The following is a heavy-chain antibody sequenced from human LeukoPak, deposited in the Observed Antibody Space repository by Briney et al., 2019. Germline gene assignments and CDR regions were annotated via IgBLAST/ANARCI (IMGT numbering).Heavy chain of an antibody. CDR1: LYTFTDYH. CDR2: INPNTGGT. CDR3: AFNLAPSVTAFHI. V-gene: IGHV1-2*02. D-gene: IGHD2-21*02. J-gene: IGHJ3*02. Sequence: ASVKVSCKVSLYTFTDYHMHWVRQAPGHGLEWMGWINPNTGGTNYAQMFQGRVTMTRDTSISTAYMELTGLRSDDTAVYFCAFNLAPSVTAFHIWAQATMVTVSS.